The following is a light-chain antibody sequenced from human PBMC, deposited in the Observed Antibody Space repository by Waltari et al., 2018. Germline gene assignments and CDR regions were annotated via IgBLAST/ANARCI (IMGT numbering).Light chain of an antibody. Sequence: IQLTQSPSSLSASGGDRVTITCRASQGISSYVAWYQQKRGKAPKLLIYTASTLQSWVPSRFRGSGSGTDVTLTISSLQPDDFATYYCQHVSSSPLTFGHGTRLELK. V-gene: IGKV1-9*01. CDR1: QGISSY. J-gene: IGKJ5*01. CDR3: QHVSSSPLT. CDR2: TAS.